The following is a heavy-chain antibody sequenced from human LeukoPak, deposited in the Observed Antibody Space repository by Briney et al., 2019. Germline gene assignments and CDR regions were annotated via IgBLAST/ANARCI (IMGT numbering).Heavy chain of an antibody. J-gene: IGHJ3*02. CDR1: GLTFINFG. D-gene: IGHD3-3*01. V-gene: IGHV3-23*01. CDR3: AKSRLSGINDAFDI. CDR2: ISGSAVIT. Sequence: GGTLRPSCAASGLTFINFGMTWVRQAPGKGLEWVSAISGSAVITFYADSVKGRFTISRDNSKNALYLQMNSLRAEDTALYYCAKSRLSGINDAFDIWGQGTMVTVSS.